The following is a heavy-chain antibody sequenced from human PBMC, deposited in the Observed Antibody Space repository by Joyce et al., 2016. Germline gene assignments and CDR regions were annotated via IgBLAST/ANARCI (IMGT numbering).Heavy chain of an antibody. D-gene: IGHD3-3*01. Sequence: QVQLVQSGAEVKKPGSSVKVSCKASGGTFSSNAITWVRQAPGQGPEWMGGIIPKFGTPNYAQKFQGRVRITAVESTSTAYMELSSLRSEDTAVYYCARGSSRVIKAFDIWGQGTMVIVSS. CDR3: ARGSSRVIKAFDI. V-gene: IGHV1-69*01. CDR1: GGTFSSNA. J-gene: IGHJ3*02. CDR2: IIPKFGTP.